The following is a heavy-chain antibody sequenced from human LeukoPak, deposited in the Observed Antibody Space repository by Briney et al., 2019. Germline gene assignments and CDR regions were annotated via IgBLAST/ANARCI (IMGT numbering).Heavy chain of an antibody. CDR2: ISGSGGTT. CDR3: AIGGSVFAYFFDY. Sequence: PGGSLRLSCAASGFIFSNYAMTWARLTPGKGLEWVSAISGSGGTTYYADSVKGRFTISRDSSTNTLYLQLSSLRAEDTAIYYCAIGGSVFAYFFDYWGQGTLVTVSS. V-gene: IGHV3-23*01. CDR1: GFIFSNYA. D-gene: IGHD3-10*01. J-gene: IGHJ4*02.